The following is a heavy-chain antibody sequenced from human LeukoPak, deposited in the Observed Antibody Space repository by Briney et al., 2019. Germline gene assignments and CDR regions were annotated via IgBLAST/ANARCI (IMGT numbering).Heavy chain of an antibody. CDR3: AKGHYDSSGYYFDY. CDR2: ISYTGSNE. CDR1: GFTFSKYG. V-gene: IGHV3-30*18. Sequence: GGSLRLSCAASGFTFSKYGMHWVRQAPGKGLEWVAVISYTGSNEYYPDSVKGRFTISRDNSKNTLYLQMNSLRAEDTAVYYCAKGHYDSSGYYFDYWGQGTLVTVSS. D-gene: IGHD3-22*01. J-gene: IGHJ4*02.